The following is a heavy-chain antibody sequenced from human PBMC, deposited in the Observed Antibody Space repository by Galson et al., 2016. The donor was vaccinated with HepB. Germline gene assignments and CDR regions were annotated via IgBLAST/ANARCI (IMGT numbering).Heavy chain of an antibody. J-gene: IGHJ6*02. Sequence: SLRLSCAVSGFTFSNYWMSWVRQAPGKGPEWVADINLDETEKYYMDSVRGRLTIFRDNAKNLLFLQMNDLRVEDTAVYYCARGAAAAPIGGYYSAFDVWGQGTTVTVSS. V-gene: IGHV3-7*02. D-gene: IGHD6-25*01. CDR2: INLDETEK. CDR1: GFTFSNYW. CDR3: ARGAAAAPIGGYYSAFDV.